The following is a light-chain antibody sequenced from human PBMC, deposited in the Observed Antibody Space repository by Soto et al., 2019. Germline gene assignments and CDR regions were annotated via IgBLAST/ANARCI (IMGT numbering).Light chain of an antibody. J-gene: IGKJ1*01. CDR2: DAS. V-gene: IGKV3-20*01. CDR3: QQYGSSGT. CDR1: QTVRNNY. Sequence: EFVLPQSPGTMSLSPGARSTLSCRASQTVRNNYLAWYQQKPGQPPRLLIYDASSRATGIPDRFSGGGSGTDFTLTISRLEPEDFAVYYCQQYGSSGTFGQGTKVDIK.